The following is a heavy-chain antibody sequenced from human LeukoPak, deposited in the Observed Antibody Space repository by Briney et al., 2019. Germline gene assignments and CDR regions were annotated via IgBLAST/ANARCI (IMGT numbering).Heavy chain of an antibody. CDR1: GFTFSTYA. Sequence: PGGSLRLSCAASGFTFSTYAMSWVRQAPGKGLEWVSAISGSGGSTYYADSVKGRFTISRDNSKNTLYLQMNSLRAEDTAVYYYAKDGGDSGSYYVDYWGQGTLVTVSS. CDR3: AKDGGDSGSYYVDY. D-gene: IGHD1-26*01. J-gene: IGHJ4*02. V-gene: IGHV3-23*01. CDR2: ISGSGGST.